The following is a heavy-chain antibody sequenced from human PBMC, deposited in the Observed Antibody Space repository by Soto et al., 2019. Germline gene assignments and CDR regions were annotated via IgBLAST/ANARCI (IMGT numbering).Heavy chain of an antibody. Sequence: GFLRLSCAASGFTFSSYSMKWVPPAPGKGLEWVSSISSSSSYIYYADSVKGRFTISRDNAKNSLYLQMNSLRAEDTAVYYCAYSSGWYYFDYWGQGTLVTVS. J-gene: IGHJ4*02. D-gene: IGHD6-19*01. CDR1: GFTFSSYS. CDR2: ISSSSSYI. CDR3: AYSSGWYYFDY. V-gene: IGHV3-21*01.